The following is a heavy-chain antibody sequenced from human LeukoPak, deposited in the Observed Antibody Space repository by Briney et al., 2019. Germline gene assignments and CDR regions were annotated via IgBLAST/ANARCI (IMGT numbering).Heavy chain of an antibody. V-gene: IGHV3-21*01. CDR3: ARVHYYYYGMDV. Sequence: GSLRLSCAASGFTFSSYSMNWVRQAPGKGLEWVSSISSSSSYIYYADSVKGRFTISRDNAKNSLYLQMNSLRAEDTAVYYCARVHYYYYGMDVWGQGTTVTVSS. CDR2: ISSSSSYI. CDR1: GFTFSSYS. J-gene: IGHJ6*02.